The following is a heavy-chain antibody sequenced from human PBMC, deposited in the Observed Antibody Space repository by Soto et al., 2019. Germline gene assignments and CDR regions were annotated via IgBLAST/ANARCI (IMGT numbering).Heavy chain of an antibody. CDR3: AGFILYNNWFDP. V-gene: IGHV4-30-4*08. Sequence: TLSLTCSVSGASISSGGYYWNWIRQHPGKGLEWIGYIYYSGTTYYNPSLKSRVTISVDTSKNQFSLKLSSVTAADTAVYYCAGFILYNNWFDPWGQGTLVTVSS. CDR2: IYYSGTT. CDR1: GASISSGGYY. D-gene: IGHD2-15*01. J-gene: IGHJ5*02.